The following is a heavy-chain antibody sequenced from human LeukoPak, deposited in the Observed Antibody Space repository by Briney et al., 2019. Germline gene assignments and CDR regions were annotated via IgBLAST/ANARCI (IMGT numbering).Heavy chain of an antibody. J-gene: IGHJ4*02. CDR3: ARGRYSSRSGGYYFDI. CDR2: IKQDGGQI. Sequence: GGSLRLSCAASEFTFSSYWMSWVRQAPGKGLEWVANIKQDGGQIYYLESVKGRFTVSRDNAKNSLYLQMNSLRAEDTAVYYCARGRYSSRSGGYYFDIWGQGTLVTVSS. V-gene: IGHV3-7*01. CDR1: EFTFSSYW. D-gene: IGHD2-2*01.